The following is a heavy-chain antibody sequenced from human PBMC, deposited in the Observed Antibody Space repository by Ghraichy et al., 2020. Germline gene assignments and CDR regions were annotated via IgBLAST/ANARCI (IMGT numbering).Heavy chain of an antibody. D-gene: IGHD5-18*01. CDR3: ARRGRGYSLYYDGLDV. V-gene: IGHV4-4*09. J-gene: IGHJ6*02. CDR2: IYTSGPT. Sequence: EWVGHIYTSGPTNSNPSLKSRITVSMDKSKNQFSLTLTSVTAADTAIYYCARRGRGYSLYYDGLDVCGQGTTVTVS.